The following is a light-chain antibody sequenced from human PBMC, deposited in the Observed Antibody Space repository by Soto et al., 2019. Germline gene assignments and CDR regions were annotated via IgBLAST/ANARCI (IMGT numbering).Light chain of an antibody. CDR2: DAS. J-gene: IGKJ1*01. Sequence: DIQMTQSPSTLSACVGDRVTITCRASQSSSSWVAWYQQIPGKAPKLLIYDASSLESGVPSRFSGSGSGTEFTLTISSLQPDDFATYYCQQYNSYSPTFGQGTKVDIK. CDR3: QQYNSYSPT. CDR1: QSSSSW. V-gene: IGKV1-5*01.